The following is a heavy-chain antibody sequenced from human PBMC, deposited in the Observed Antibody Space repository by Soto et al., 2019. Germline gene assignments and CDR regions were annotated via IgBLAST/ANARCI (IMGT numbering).Heavy chain of an antibody. CDR2: ISYDGSNK. V-gene: IGHV3-30*18. D-gene: IGHD3-16*02. J-gene: IGHJ4*02. CDR3: AKLGFGNYDYVWGSDRYIDY. CDR1: GFTFSSYG. Sequence: QVQLVESGGGVVQPGRSLRLSCAASGFTFSSYGMHWVRQAPGKGLEWVAVISYDGSNKYYADSVKGRFTISRDNAKNTLYLQMNSLRAEDTAVYYCAKLGFGNYDYVWGSDRYIDYWGQGTLVTVSS.